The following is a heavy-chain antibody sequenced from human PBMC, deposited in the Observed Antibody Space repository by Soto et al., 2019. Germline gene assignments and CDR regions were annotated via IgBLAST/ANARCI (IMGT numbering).Heavy chain of an antibody. CDR2: FDPEDGET. J-gene: IGHJ4*02. CDR1: GYTLTELS. Sequence: WASVKVSCKVSGYTLTELSMHWVRQAPGRGLEWMGGFDPEDGETIYAQKFQGRVTMTEDTSTDTAYMELSSLRSEDTAVYYCATQYYYDSSGYPYYFDYWGQGTLVTVSS. V-gene: IGHV1-24*01. CDR3: ATQYYYDSSGYPYYFDY. D-gene: IGHD3-22*01.